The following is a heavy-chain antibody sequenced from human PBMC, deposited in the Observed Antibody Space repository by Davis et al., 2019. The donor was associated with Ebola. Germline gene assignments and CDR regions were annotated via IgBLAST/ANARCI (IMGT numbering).Heavy chain of an antibody. CDR2: INHSGRT. CDR3: ARAFHNWYFDL. Sequence: MPSETLSLTFAVYAGSFIGYYWIWIRQPPGKGLEWIGEINHSGRTNYNPSLKSRVTISLDTSRNQFSLRLGSVTAADTAVYYCARAFHNWYFDLWGRGTLVTVSS. J-gene: IGHJ2*01. V-gene: IGHV4-34*01. CDR1: AGSFIGYY.